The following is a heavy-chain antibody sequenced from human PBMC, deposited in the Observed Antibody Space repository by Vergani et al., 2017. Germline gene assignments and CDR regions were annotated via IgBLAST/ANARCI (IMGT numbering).Heavy chain of an antibody. CDR2: IYYSGST. Sequence: QVQLQESGPGLVKTSETLSLTCTVSGGSISSYYWRWIRQPPGKGPEWIGYIYYSGSTNYNPSLKSRVTISVDTAQNKFSLKLSSVTAADPDVYYCAGEKGSGWYGLHWYFDLWGRGTLVTVSS. CDR1: GGSISSYY. V-gene: IGHV4-59*01. CDR3: AGEKGSGWYGLHWYFDL. D-gene: IGHD6-19*01. J-gene: IGHJ2*01.